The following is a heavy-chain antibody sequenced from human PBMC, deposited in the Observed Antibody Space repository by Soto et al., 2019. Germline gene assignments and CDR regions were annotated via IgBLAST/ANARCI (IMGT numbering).Heavy chain of an antibody. CDR3: ARDLGGWSSGRYRQDI. CDR2: IYHSGST. CDR1: GGSISSSNW. Sequence: QVQLQESGPGLVKPSGTLSLTCAVSGGSISSSNWWRWVRQPPGKGLAWIGEIYHSGSTNYDPSLKSRVTISVDKSKNQCSLKLSSVTAADTAVYYCARDLGGWSSGRYRQDIWGQGTMVTVSS. V-gene: IGHV4-4*02. J-gene: IGHJ3*02. D-gene: IGHD6-19*01.